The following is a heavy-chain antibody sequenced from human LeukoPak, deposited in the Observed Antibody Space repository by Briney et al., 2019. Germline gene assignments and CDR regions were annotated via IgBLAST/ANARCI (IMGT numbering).Heavy chain of an antibody. J-gene: IGHJ4*02. D-gene: IGHD1-26*01. CDR1: GGSFSGYY. CDR3: AKDRVLIVGATTGFDY. CDR2: INHSGST. V-gene: IGHV4-34*01. Sequence: SETLSLTCAVYGGSFSGYYWSWIRQPPGKGLEWIGEINHSGSTNYNPSLKSQVTISVDTSKNQFSLKLSTVTAADTAVYYCAKDRVLIVGATTGFDYWGQGTLVTVSS.